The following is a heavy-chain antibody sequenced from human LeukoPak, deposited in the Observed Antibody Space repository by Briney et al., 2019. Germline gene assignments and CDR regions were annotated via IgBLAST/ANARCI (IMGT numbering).Heavy chain of an antibody. CDR2: IIPIFGTA. Sequence: ATSVKVSCKASGGTFSSYAISWVRQAPGQGLEWMGGIIPIFGTANYAQKFQGRVTITADESTSTACMELSSLRSEDTAVYYCALRYFDWLSRSRVYYYYGMDVWGKGTTVTVSS. CDR1: GGTFSSYA. J-gene: IGHJ6*04. CDR3: ALRYFDWLSRSRVYYYYGMDV. V-gene: IGHV1-69*01. D-gene: IGHD3-9*01.